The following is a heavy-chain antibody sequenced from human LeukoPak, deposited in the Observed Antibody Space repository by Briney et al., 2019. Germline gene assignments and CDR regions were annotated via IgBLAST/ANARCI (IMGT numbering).Heavy chain of an antibody. CDR2: IYFNGSTYHSGST. V-gene: IGHV4-59*01. D-gene: IGHD5-18*01. CDR3: ARDSAVDNFFDY. CDR1: GDSISNYF. J-gene: IGHJ4*02. Sequence: PAETLSLTCIVSGDSISNYFWSWIRQPPGKGLEWIGYIYFNGSTYHSGSTAYNPSLKSRVTISLDSSKKHFSLHLTSVTAADTAIYYCARDSAVDNFFDYWGLGTLVTVSS.